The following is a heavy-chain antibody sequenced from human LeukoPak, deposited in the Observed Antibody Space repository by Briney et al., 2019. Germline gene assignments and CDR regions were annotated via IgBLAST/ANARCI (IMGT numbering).Heavy chain of an antibody. V-gene: IGHV3-7*01. CDR3: ARGSLSGTYYDFWSGYYYYYYMDV. CDR2: IKQDGSEK. D-gene: IGHD3-3*01. J-gene: IGHJ6*03. Sequence: GGSLRLSCAASGFTLSSYWMSWVRQAPGKGLEWVANIKQDGSEKYYVDSVKGRFTISRDNAKNSLYLQMNSLRAEDTAVYYCARGSLSGTYYDFWSGYYYYYYMDVWGKGTTVTVSS. CDR1: GFTLSSYW.